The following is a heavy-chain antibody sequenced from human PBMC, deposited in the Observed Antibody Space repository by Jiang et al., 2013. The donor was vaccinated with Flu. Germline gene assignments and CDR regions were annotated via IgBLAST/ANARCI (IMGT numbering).Heavy chain of an antibody. J-gene: IGHJ4*02. D-gene: IGHD3-10*01. CDR1: GFSLSTSGMC. V-gene: IGHV2-70*01. Sequence: KPTQTLTLTCTFSGFSLSTSGMCVSWIRQPPGKALEWLALIDWDDDKYYSTSLKTRLTISKDTSKNQVVLTMTNMDPVDTATYYCARIIDITMVRGVIGHYYFDYWGQGTLVTVSS. CDR2: IDWDDDK. CDR3: ARIIDITMVRGVIGHYYFDY.